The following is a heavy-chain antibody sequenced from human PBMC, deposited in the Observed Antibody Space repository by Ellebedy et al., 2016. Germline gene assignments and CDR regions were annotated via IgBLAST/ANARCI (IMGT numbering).Heavy chain of an antibody. CDR2: KSYDGSNK. J-gene: IGHJ5*02. CDR1: GFTFSSYA. CDR3: AKDGIRLAVAGTGWFDP. D-gene: IGHD6-19*01. Sequence: GGSLRLSCAASGFTFSSYAMHWVRQAPGKGLEWVAVKSYDGSNKYYADSVKGRFTISRDNSKNTLYLQMNSLRAEDTAVYYCAKDGIRLAVAGTGWFDPWGQGTLVTVS. V-gene: IGHV3-30-3*01.